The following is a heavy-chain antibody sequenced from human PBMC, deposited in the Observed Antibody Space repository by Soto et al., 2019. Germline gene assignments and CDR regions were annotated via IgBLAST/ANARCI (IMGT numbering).Heavy chain of an antibody. CDR2: ISAYSGNT. CDR3: ASGGGYNWLDP. CDR1: GYTFTSYG. Sequence: QVQLVQSGAEVKKPGASVKVSCKASGYTFTSYGISWVRQATGQGLEWMGWISAYSGNTNYAQKLQGRVTMTTDASTRKAYLELRRLTSDDRAWYSFASGGGYNWLDPWGQGTLVTVSS. J-gene: IGHJ5*02. V-gene: IGHV1-18*01. D-gene: IGHD2-15*01.